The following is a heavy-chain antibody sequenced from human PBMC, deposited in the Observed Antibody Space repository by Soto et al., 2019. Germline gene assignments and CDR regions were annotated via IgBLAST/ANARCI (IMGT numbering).Heavy chain of an antibody. V-gene: IGHV4-59*08. CDR3: AKTGYSYGSYYYYYMDV. D-gene: IGHD5-18*01. J-gene: IGHJ6*03. CDR2: IYYSGST. Sequence: SSETLSLTCTVSGGSISSYYWSWIRQPPGKGLEWIGYIYYSGSTNYNPSLKSRVTISVDTSKNQFSLKLSSVTAADTAVYYCAKTGYSYGSYYYYYMDVWGKGTTVTVSS. CDR1: GGSISSYY.